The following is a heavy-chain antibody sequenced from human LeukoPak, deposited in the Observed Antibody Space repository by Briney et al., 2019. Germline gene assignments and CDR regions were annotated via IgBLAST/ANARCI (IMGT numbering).Heavy chain of an antibody. CDR2: INHSGST. Sequence: SETLSLTCTVSGGSISSYYWSWIRQPPGKGLEWIGEINHSGSTNYNPSLKSRVTISVDTSKNQFSLKLSSVTAADTAVYYCARRSTYYYDSSGYYVFDYWGQGTLVTVSS. D-gene: IGHD3-22*01. CDR1: GGSISSYY. CDR3: ARRSTYYYDSSGYYVFDY. J-gene: IGHJ4*02. V-gene: IGHV4-34*01.